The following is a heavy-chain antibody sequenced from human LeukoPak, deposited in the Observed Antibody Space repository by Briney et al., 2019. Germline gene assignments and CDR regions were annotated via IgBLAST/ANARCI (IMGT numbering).Heavy chain of an antibody. V-gene: IGHV3-7*01. CDR2: TNQDGSEK. D-gene: IGHD1-26*01. CDR3: ARDSGSCRGCAFDI. Sequence: PGGSLRLSCAASEFTFSNFWMSWVRQAPGKGLEWVANTNQDGSEKYYVDSVKGRVTISRDNAMNFLYLQLNSLGADDTAVYYCARDSGSCRGCAFDIWGQGTMVTVSS. CDR1: EFTFSNFW. J-gene: IGHJ3*02.